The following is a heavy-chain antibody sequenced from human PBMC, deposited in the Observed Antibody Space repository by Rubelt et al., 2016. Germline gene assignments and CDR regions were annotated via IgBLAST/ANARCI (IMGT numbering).Heavy chain of an antibody. CDR2: IYWDDDK. V-gene: IGHV2-5*02. D-gene: IGHD3-10*01. CDR3: AHRMMIRGGPFDV. J-gene: IGHJ4*02. Sequence: QITLKESGPSLMKPTQTLTLTCTFSGFSLSASGVAVGWIRQTPGKALAWISLIYWDDDKRYSPSLNSRLTVTKDASNNQVVLTMSTLDPVDTATYYCAHRMMIRGGPFDVWGQGALVTVSS. CDR1: GFSLSASGVA.